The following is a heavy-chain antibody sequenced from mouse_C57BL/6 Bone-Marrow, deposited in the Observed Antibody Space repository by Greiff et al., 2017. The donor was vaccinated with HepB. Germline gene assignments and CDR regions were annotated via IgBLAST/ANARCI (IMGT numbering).Heavy chain of an antibody. D-gene: IGHD2-3*01. J-gene: IGHJ4*01. CDR3: ARDPFYDFLYAMDY. V-gene: IGHV1-82*01. CDR1: GYAFSSSW. CDR2: IYPGDGDT. Sequence: QVQLQQSGPELVKPGASVKISCKASGYAFSSSWMNWVKQRPGKGLEWIGRIYPGDGDTNYKGKVKGKATLTADKTSSTAYMKLSSLTSEDSAVYSWARDPFYDFLYAMDYWGQGTSVTAAS.